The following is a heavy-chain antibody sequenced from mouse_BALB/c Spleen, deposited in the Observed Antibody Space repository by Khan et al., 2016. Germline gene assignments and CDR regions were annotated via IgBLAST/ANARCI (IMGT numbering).Heavy chain of an antibody. V-gene: IGHV2-9-2*01. J-gene: IGHJ4*01. CDR1: GFSLTSYD. CDR3: VREGYGTTYGAIDY. D-gene: IGHD1-1*01. Sequence: VQLQESGPGLVAPSQSLSITCTVSGFSLTSYDISWIRQPPGKGLEWLGVIWTGGGTNYNSAFMSRMIISKDNSKSQVFLKMNSLQTDDTAIYYCVREGYGTTYGAIDYWGQGTSVTVSS. CDR2: IWTGGGT.